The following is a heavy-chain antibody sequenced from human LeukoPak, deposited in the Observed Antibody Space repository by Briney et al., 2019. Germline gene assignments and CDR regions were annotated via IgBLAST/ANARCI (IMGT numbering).Heavy chain of an antibody. V-gene: IGHV4-4*07. CDR3: ARVSGYDWESFYDY. CDR1: GGSISSYY. D-gene: IGHD5-12*01. Sequence: SETLSLTCTVSGGSISSYYLSWIRQPAGKGLEWIGRIYSRVTTYNPSLKSRVTMSADTSRNHVSLTLNSVTAADTAVYYCARVSGYDWESFYDYWGQGTLVTVSS. J-gene: IGHJ4*02. CDR2: IYSRVT.